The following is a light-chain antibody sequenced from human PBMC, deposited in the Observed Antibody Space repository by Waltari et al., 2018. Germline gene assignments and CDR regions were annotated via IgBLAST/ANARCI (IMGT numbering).Light chain of an antibody. CDR3: SSYTSSSTLWV. CDR2: DVS. V-gene: IGLV2-14*01. CDR1: SSDVGVYKY. Sequence: QSAVTQPASVPGSPGQSITISCTGTSSDVGVYKYVSWYQQHPGTAPKLMIYDVSKRPSGVSNRFSGSKSGNTASLTISGLQAEDEADYYCSSYTSSSTLWVFGGGTKLTVL. J-gene: IGLJ3*02.